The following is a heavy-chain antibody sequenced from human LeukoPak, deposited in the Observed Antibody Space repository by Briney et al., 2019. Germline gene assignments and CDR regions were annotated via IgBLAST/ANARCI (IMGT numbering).Heavy chain of an antibody. CDR3: AKDRQSGGYSYYFDY. CDR1: RFTFSSYA. J-gene: IGHJ4*02. D-gene: IGHD3-22*01. Sequence: GGSLRLSCAASRFTFSSYAMSWVRQAPGKGLEWVSTIGGSGGSTYYADSVKGRFTISRDNSKNTLYLQMNSLRAEDTAVYYCAKDRQSGGYSYYFDYWGQGTLVTASS. V-gene: IGHV3-23*01. CDR2: IGGSGGST.